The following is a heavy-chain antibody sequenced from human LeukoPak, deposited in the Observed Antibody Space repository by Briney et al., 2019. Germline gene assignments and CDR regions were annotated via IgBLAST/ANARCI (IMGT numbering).Heavy chain of an antibody. CDR3: VRCRYDSGGYNYWYCDL. J-gene: IGHJ2*01. CDR1: GGSISSGDYY. Sequence: SETLSLTCTVSGGSISSGDYYWTWIRQHPGKGLEWIGYIYHSGYTYDNPSLKSRVTMSLDTSKNKFSLKLSSVTAADTSVYYCVRCRYDSGGYNYWYCDLWGRDTLVTVSS. V-gene: IGHV4-31*03. CDR2: IYHSGYT. D-gene: IGHD3-22*01.